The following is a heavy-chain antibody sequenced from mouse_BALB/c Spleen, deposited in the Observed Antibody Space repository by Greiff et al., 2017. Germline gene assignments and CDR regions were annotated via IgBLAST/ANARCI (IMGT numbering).Heavy chain of an antibody. CDR3: ARADYGFAY. J-gene: IGHJ3*01. Sequence: VKLMESGAELARPGASVKLSCKASGYTFTSYWMQWVKQRPGQGLEWIGAIYPGDGDTRYTQKFKGKATLTADKSSSTAYMQLSSLASEDSAVYYCARADYGFAYWGQGTLVTVSA. D-gene: IGHD2-4*01. V-gene: IGHV1-87*01. CDR1: GYTFTSYW. CDR2: IYPGDGDT.